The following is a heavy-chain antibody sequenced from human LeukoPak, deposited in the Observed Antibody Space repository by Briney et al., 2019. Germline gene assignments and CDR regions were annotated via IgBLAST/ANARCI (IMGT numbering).Heavy chain of an antibody. CDR2: ISGNGGST. Sequence: GGSLRLSCVASGFTFSTYAMSWVRQAPRKGLEWVSAISGNGGSTYYADSVKGRFTISRDNSKNTLFLQMNSLRAEDTAVYYCARGYIYGYHYWGQGTLVTVSS. D-gene: IGHD5-18*01. CDR3: ARGYIYGYHY. CDR1: GFTFSTYA. J-gene: IGHJ4*02. V-gene: IGHV3-23*01.